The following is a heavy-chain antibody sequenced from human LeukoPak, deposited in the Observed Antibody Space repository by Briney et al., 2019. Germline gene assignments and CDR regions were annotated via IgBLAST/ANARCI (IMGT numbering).Heavy chain of an antibody. Sequence: PSETLSLTCAVYGGSFSGYYWSWIRQPPGKGLEWIGEINHSGSTNYNPSLKSRVTISVDTSKNQFSLKLSSVTGADTAVYYCARRDYVWGSYRPVDYWGQGTLVTVSS. CDR2: INHSGST. D-gene: IGHD3-16*02. CDR1: GGSFSGYY. CDR3: ARRDYVWGSYRPVDY. J-gene: IGHJ4*02. V-gene: IGHV4-34*01.